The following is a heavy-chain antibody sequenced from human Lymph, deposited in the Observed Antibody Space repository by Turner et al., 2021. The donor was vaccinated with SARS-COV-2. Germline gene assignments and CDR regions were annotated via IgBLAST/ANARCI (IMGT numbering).Heavy chain of an antibody. CDR2: INHNSGDT. CDR3: ARGASVTPDRYYYYYYGMDV. V-gene: IGHV1-2*02. CDR1: GYTFTGHY. J-gene: IGHJ6*02. Sequence: QVQLVQSGAEVKKPGASVKVSCKASGYTFTGHYMHWVRQAPGQGVEWMGWINHNSGDTNYAQKFQGRVTMTRDTSISTVYMELSRLRSDDTAVYYCARGASVTPDRYYYYYYGMDVWGQGTTVTVSS. D-gene: IGHD4-17*01.